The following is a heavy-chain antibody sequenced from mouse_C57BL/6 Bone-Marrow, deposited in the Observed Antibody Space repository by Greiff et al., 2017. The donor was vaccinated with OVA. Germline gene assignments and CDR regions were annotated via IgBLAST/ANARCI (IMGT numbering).Heavy chain of an antibody. Sequence: VQRVESGPGLVAPSQSLSITCPVSGFSLTSYAISWVRQPPGKGLEWLGVIWTGGGTNYNSALKSRLSISKDNSKSQVFLKMNSLQTDDTARYYCARNIYYLYWYFDVWGTGTTVTVSS. J-gene: IGHJ1*03. D-gene: IGHD2-1*01. CDR3: ARNIYYLYWYFDV. CDR2: IWTGGGT. CDR1: GFSLTSYA. V-gene: IGHV2-9-1*01.